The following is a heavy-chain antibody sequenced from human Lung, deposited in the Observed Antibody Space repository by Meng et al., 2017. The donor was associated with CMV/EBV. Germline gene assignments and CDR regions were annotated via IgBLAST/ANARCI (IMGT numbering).Heavy chain of an antibody. CDR1: GFTFSSYA. J-gene: IGHJ3*02. CDR3: AKSEDYYGSGSPWDAFDI. CDR2: ISGSGGST. D-gene: IGHD3-10*01. V-gene: IGHV3-23*01. Sequence: GEXXKISCAASGFTFSSYAMSWVRQAPGKGLEWVSAISGSGGSTYYADSVKGRFTISRDNSKNTLYLQMNSLRAEDTAVYYCAKSEDYYGSGSPWDAFDIWGQGTXVTFSS.